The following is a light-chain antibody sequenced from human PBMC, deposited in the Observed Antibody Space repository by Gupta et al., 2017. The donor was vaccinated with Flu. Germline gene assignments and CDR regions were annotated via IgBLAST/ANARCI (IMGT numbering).Light chain of an antibody. J-gene: IGLJ2*01. CDR1: SSDVGGYNY. CDR2: DVT. Sequence: QSALTQPASVSGSPGQSITISCTGTSSDVGGYNYVSWYQQHPGKDHKLMIYDVTNRPSGVSNRFSGSKSGNTASPTTSGLQAEDEAEYYCTSYTSSSTLFVFGGGTKLTVL. CDR3: TSYTSSSTLFV. V-gene: IGLV2-14*01.